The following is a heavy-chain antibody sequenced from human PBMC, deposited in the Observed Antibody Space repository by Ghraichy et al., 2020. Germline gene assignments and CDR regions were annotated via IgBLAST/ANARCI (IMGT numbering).Heavy chain of an antibody. Sequence: GGSLRLSCAASGFTFSGSAMHWVRQASGKGLEWVGRIRSKANSYATAYAASVKGRFTISRDDSKNTAYLQMNSLKTEDTAVYYCTRHLVHDWLLDYYYGMDVWGQGTTVTVSS. CDR1: GFTFSGSA. D-gene: IGHD3-3*01. J-gene: IGHJ6*02. V-gene: IGHV3-73*01. CDR3: TRHLVHDWLLDYYYGMDV. CDR2: IRSKANSYAT.